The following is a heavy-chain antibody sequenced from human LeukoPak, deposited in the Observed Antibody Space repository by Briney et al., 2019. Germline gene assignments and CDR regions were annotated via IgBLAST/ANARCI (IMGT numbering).Heavy chain of an antibody. V-gene: IGHV1-18*01. J-gene: IGHJ5*02. CDR2: ISAYNGNT. CDR3: ARVLYYDILTGYSNWFDP. D-gene: IGHD3-9*01. CDR1: GYTFTSYG. Sequence: ASLKVSCKASGYTFTSYGISWVRQAPGQGLEWMGWISAYNGNTNYAQKLQGRVTMTTDTSTSTAYMELRSLRSDDTAVYYCARVLYYDILTGYSNWFDPWGQGTLVTVSS.